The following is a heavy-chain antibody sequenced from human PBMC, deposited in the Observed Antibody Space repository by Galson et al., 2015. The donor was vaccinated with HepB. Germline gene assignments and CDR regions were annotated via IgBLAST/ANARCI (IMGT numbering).Heavy chain of an antibody. CDR1: GYTFTGYY. CDR2: INPNSGGT. J-gene: IGHJ5*02. V-gene: IGHV1-2*04. D-gene: IGHD2-2*01. CDR3: ARGLDCSSTSCHNWFDP. Sequence: SVKVSCKASGYTFTGYYMHWVRQAPGQGLEWMGWINPNSGGTNYAQKFQGWVTMTRDTSISTAYMELSRLRSDDTAVYYCARGLDCSSTSCHNWFDPWGQGTLVTVSS.